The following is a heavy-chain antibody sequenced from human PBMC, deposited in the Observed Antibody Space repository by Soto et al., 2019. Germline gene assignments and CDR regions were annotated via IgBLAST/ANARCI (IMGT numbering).Heavy chain of an antibody. CDR1: GYTFTSYA. J-gene: IGHJ5*02. D-gene: IGHD6-6*01. CDR2: INAGNGNT. V-gene: IGHV1-3*01. CDR3: ARGYIAARVQSPRGNNWFDP. Sequence: GASVKVSCKASGYTFTSYAMHWVRQAPGQRLEWMGWINAGNGNTKYSQKFQGRVTITRDTSASTAYMELSSLRSEDTAVYYCARGYIAARVQSPRGNNWFDPWGQGTLVTVSS.